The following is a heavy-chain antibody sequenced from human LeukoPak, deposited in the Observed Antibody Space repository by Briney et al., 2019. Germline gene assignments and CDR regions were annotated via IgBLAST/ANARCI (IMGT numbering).Heavy chain of an antibody. CDR3: ARDKSYFGSGNYHYFDS. D-gene: IGHD3-10*01. CDR1: GFAFSQFP. CDR2: ISHDGGNK. Sequence: GRSLRLSCVASGFAFSQFPVHWVRQAPGKRLEWVAFISHDGGNKKYGDSVKGRFTISRDNSKNTVYLQMNGLRPEDTALYYCARDKSYFGSGNYHYFDSWGQGALVIVSS. J-gene: IGHJ4*02. V-gene: IGHV3-30*03.